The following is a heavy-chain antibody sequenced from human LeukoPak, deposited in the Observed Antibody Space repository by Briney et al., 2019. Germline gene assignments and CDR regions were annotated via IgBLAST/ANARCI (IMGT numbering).Heavy chain of an antibody. Sequence: GESLKISCKGSGYRSTSYWIGWVRQMPGKGLEWMGIIYPGDSDTRYSPSFQGQVTISADKSISTAYLQWSSLKASDPAMYYWARGHSSGYYYSSFDYWGQGTLVTVSS. V-gene: IGHV5-51*01. J-gene: IGHJ4*02. CDR3: ARGHSSGYYYSSFDY. CDR1: GYRSTSYW. CDR2: IYPGDSDT. D-gene: IGHD3-22*01.